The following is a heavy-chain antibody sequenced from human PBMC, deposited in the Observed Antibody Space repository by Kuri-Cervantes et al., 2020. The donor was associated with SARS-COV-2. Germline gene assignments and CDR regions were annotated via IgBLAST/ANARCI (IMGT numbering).Heavy chain of an antibody. V-gene: IGHV3-23*01. CDR3: AKVQQLGSSWYWFDP. CDR1: GFTFSSYA. D-gene: IGHD6-13*01. Sequence: GGSLRLSCAASGFTFSSYAMSWVRQAPGKGLEWVSAISGSGGSTYYADSVKGRFTISRDNSKNTLYLQMNSLRAEDTAVYYCAKVQQLGSSWYWFDPWGQGTLVTVSS. CDR2: ISGSGGST. J-gene: IGHJ5*02.